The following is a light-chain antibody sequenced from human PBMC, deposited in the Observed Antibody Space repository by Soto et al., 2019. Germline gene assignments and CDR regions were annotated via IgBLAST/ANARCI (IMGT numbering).Light chain of an antibody. CDR2: RAS. V-gene: IGKV3-20*01. CDR1: QIVGGDT. CDR3: QQYHWASDT. J-gene: IGKJ5*01. Sequence: EMVLTQSPGTLPLSPGEIATLSCRASQIVGGDTLAWFHQRPGQAPRLVIYRASNRAAGIPDRLSGSGSGTDFPLTVSRLEPEDFEMYYCQQYHWASDTFGQGTRLEMK.